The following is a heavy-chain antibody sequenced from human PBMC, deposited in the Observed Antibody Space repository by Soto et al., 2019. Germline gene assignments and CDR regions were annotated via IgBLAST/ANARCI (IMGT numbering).Heavy chain of an antibody. CDR2: IDPSDGST. Sequence: QENLVQSGAEVKKPGASVTVSCQASGYLFSTYSVHWVRHAPGQALQWMGVIDPSDGSTIYAQQCQDRTKLTSDTDASTVFLCLTSLKFEDPTIYGCRKSIVTRQLTNHFYSGMEVWGQGTTVTVSS. CDR3: RKSIVTRQLTNHFYSGMEV. D-gene: IGHD6-6*01. CDR1: GYLFSTYS. J-gene: IGHJ6*02. V-gene: IGHV1-46*01.